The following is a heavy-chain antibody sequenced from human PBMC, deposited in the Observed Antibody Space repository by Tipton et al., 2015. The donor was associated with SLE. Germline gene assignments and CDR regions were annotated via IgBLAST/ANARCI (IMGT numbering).Heavy chain of an antibody. D-gene: IGHD5-18*01. CDR3: ARNRYGYGYAPPATYYWYFDL. CDR2: IYYSGST. Sequence: TLSLTCTVSGGSISSYYWSWIRQPPGKGLEWIGYIYYSGSTNYNPSLKSRVTISVDTSKNQFSLKLSSVTAADTAVYYCARNRYGYGYAPPATYYWYFDLWGRGTLVTVSS. V-gene: IGHV4-59*08. CDR1: GGSISSYY. J-gene: IGHJ2*01.